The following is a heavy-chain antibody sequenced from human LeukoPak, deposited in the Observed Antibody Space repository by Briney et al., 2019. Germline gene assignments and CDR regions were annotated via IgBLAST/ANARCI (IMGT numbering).Heavy chain of an antibody. D-gene: IGHD6-19*01. Sequence: ASVKVSCKPSGYTFTTYGISWVRQAPGQGLEWMGWISAYNGNTNYAQKLQGRVTMTTDTSTSTAYMELRSLRSDDTAVYYCARAVAGNWYFYYWGQGTLVTVSS. CDR3: ARAVAGNWYFYY. CDR1: GYTFTTYG. CDR2: ISAYNGNT. V-gene: IGHV1-18*01. J-gene: IGHJ4*02.